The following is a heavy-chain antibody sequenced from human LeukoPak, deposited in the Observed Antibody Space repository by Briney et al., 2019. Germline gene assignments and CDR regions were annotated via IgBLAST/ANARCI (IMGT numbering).Heavy chain of an antibody. CDR3: AKFGSGLKYAFDI. CDR2: ITASSTAI. CDR1: GFTFNTYT. Sequence: GGSLRLSCAASGFTFNTYTMNWVRQAPGKGLEWVSSITASSTAIYSADSVKGRFTISRDNAKNFLYLQMNSLRTEDTALYYCAKFGSGLKYAFDIWGQGTMVTVSS. D-gene: IGHD3-3*01. J-gene: IGHJ3*02. V-gene: IGHV3-21*04.